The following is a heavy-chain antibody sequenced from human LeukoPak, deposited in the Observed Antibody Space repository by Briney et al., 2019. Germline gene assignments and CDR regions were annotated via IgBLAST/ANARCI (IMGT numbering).Heavy chain of an antibody. D-gene: IGHD5-18*01. Sequence: PAETLSLTCTVWGGSMRSSSYYGGGIRQPRGKGVEGIESIYYRGSICYNPAHKSRVTISVDTSKTQFSLKLSSVTAADTAVYYCARHGDVDTAMVTTSDYWGQGALVTVSS. V-gene: IGHV4-39*01. J-gene: IGHJ4*02. CDR1: GGSMRSSSYY. CDR2: IYYRGSI. CDR3: ARHGDVDTAMVTTSDY.